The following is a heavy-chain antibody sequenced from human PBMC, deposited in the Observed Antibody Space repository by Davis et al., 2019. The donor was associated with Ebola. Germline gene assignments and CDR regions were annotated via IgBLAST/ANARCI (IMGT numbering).Heavy chain of an antibody. CDR1: GYSFTSYW. D-gene: IGHD3-22*01. V-gene: IGHV5-51*01. J-gene: IGHJ6*02. Sequence: GESLKISCQGSGYSFTSYWIGWVRQMPGKGLEWMGIIYPGDSDTRYSPSFQGQVTISADKSISTAYLQWSSLKASDTAMYYCARLTYYDSYYYYGMDVWGQGTTVTVSS. CDR2: IYPGDSDT. CDR3: ARLTYYDSYYYYGMDV.